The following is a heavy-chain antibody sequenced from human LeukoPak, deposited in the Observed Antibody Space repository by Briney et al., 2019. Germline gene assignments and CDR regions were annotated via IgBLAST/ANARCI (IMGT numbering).Heavy chain of an antibody. D-gene: IGHD2-15*01. CDR3: ATDIVVVVAATSAFDI. Sequence: GGSLRLSCAASGFTFSSYWMSWVRQAPGKGLEWVANIKQDGSEKYYADSVKGRFTISRDNSKNTLYLQMNSLRAEDTAVYYCATDIVVVVAATSAFDIWGQGTMVTVSS. V-gene: IGHV3-7*01. J-gene: IGHJ3*02. CDR2: IKQDGSEK. CDR1: GFTFSSYW.